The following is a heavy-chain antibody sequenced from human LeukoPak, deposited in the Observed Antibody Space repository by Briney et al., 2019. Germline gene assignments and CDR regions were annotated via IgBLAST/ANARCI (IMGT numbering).Heavy chain of an antibody. CDR2: ISSSSSTI. CDR1: GVTLSTYA. V-gene: IGHV3-48*02. Sequence: PGGSLRLSCAASGVTLSTYAMSWARQAPGKGLEWVSYISSSSSTIYYADSVKGRFTISRDNAKNSLYLQMNSLRDEDTAVYYCARDLGVDYWGQGTLVTVSS. J-gene: IGHJ4*02. CDR3: ARDLGVDY.